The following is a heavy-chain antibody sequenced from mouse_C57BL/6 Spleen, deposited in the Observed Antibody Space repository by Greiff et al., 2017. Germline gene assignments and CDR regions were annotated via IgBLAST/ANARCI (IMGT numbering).Heavy chain of an antibody. CDR3: ARGMTGHFDY. J-gene: IGHJ2*01. D-gene: IGHD4-1*01. Sequence: VQLQQSGPELVKPGASVKISCKASGYSFTSYYIHWVKQRPGQGLEWIGWIYPGSGNTKYNEKFKGKATLTADTSSSTAYMQLSSLTSEDSAVYYCARGMTGHFDYWGQGTTLTVSS. CDR1: GYSFTSYY. V-gene: IGHV1-66*01. CDR2: IYPGSGNT.